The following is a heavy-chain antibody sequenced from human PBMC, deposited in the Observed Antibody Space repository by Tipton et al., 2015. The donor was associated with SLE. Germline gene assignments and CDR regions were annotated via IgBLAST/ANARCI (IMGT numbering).Heavy chain of an antibody. D-gene: IGHD5-12*01. CDR3: AKEAIRLPEALGY. CDR2: IRYDGSNK. Sequence: SLRLSCAASGFTFSSYGMHWVRQAPGKGLEWVAFIRYDGSNKYYADSVKGRFTISRDNSKNTLYLQMNSLRAEDTAVYYCAKEAIRLPEALGYWGQGTLVTVSS. CDR1: GFTFSSYG. V-gene: IGHV3-30*02. J-gene: IGHJ4*02.